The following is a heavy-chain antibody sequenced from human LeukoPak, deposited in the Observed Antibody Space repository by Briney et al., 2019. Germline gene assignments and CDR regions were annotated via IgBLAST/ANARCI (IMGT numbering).Heavy chain of an antibody. Sequence: GASVKVSCKASGGTFSSYAFSWVRQAPGQGLEWMGRIIPIFGTANYAQKFQGRVTITTDESTSTAYMELSSLRSEDTAVYYCARQGVQPSYYDSSGTGLYFDYWGQGTLVTVSS. J-gene: IGHJ4*02. CDR2: IIPIFGTA. V-gene: IGHV1-69*05. CDR3: ARQGVQPSYYDSSGTGLYFDY. CDR1: GGTFSSYA. D-gene: IGHD3-22*01.